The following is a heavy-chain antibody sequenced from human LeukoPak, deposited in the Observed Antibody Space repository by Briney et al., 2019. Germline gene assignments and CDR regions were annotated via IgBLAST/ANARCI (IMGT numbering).Heavy chain of an antibody. CDR1: VFTFGDYA. J-gene: IGHJ4*02. CDR3: TRGYSYDPFDS. CDR2: IISKAYGGTT. D-gene: IGHD5-18*01. V-gene: IGHV3-49*04. Sequence: GGCLRLSCTASVFTFGDYAMSCGREAPGKGLGWGGFIISKAYGGTTEYAASVKGRFTISRDDSKSIAYLQMSSLKTEDTGVYYCTRGYSYDPFDSWGQGTLVTVSS.